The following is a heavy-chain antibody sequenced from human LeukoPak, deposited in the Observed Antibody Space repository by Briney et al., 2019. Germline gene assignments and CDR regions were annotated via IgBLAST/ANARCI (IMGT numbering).Heavy chain of an antibody. J-gene: IGHJ4*02. V-gene: IGHV3-21*04. D-gene: IGHD6-13*01. Sequence: GGSLRLSCAASGFTFSSYSMNWVRQAPGKGLEWVSSISSSSSYVDYADSVKGRFTISRDNAKNSLYLQMNSLRAEDTAVYYCAKPIRVGIAAAVPDYWGQGTLVTVSS. CDR1: GFTFSSYS. CDR2: ISSSSSYV. CDR3: AKPIRVGIAAAVPDY.